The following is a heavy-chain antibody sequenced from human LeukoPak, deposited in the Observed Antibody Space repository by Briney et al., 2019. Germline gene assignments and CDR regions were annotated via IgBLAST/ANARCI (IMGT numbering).Heavy chain of an antibody. CDR2: IRVGGET. CDR1: GFSFSIYA. CDR3: EKAGWVPNADAVW. J-gene: IGHJ4*02. Sequence: PGGSLRLSCAASGFSFSIYAMSGVPQARARGREGGSSIRVGGETFYADAVKGRCTLSRDDSRNARYLQMKNARVGETGIYYCEKAGWVPNADAVWWGQGTQVTVSS. V-gene: IGHV3-23*01. D-gene: IGHD1-1*01.